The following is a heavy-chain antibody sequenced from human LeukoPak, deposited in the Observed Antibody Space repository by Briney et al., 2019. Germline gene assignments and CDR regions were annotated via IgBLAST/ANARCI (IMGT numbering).Heavy chain of an antibody. CDR2: IYYSGST. Sequence: PSETLSLTCTVSGGSIRSSSYYWDWIRQPPGKVLEWIGSIYYSGSTYYNPSLKSRVTISVETAKNQFSLRLSSVTAADTAVYYCAREGYYGSGSPPFDPWGQGTLVTVSS. J-gene: IGHJ5*02. CDR3: AREGYYGSGSPPFDP. V-gene: IGHV4-39*07. D-gene: IGHD3-10*01. CDR1: GGSIRSSSYY.